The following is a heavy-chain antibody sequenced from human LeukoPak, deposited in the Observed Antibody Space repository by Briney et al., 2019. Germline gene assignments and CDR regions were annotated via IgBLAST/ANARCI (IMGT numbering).Heavy chain of an antibody. V-gene: IGHV4-34*01. Sequence: SETLSLTCAVYGGSFSGYYWSWIRQPPGKGLEWIGEINHSGNTNYNPSLKSRVTISVDTSKNQFSLKLSSVTAAGTAVYYCARKPTSTYYYGSGSYIVRDYFDYWGQGTLVTVSS. D-gene: IGHD3-10*01. CDR3: ARKPTSTYYYGSGSYIVRDYFDY. CDR2: INHSGNT. CDR1: GGSFSGYY. J-gene: IGHJ4*02.